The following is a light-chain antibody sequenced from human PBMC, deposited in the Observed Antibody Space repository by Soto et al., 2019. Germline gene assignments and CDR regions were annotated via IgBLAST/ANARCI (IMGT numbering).Light chain of an antibody. CDR2: WAS. CDR1: QSVLYSPNNKNY. CDR3: QQYHTAPQS. J-gene: IGKJ1*01. V-gene: IGKV4-1*01. Sequence: DIVMTQSPDSLAVSLGERATINCKSSQSVLYSPNNKNYLAWYQQKPGQPPKLLIYWASTRESGVPDRFSGSGSGTDFTLPISSLQAEDVAVYYCQQYHTAPQSFGQGTKVEIK.